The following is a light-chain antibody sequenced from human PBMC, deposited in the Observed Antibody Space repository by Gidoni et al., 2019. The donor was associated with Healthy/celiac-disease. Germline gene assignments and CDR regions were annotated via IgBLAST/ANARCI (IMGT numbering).Light chain of an antibody. CDR1: SSNIGAGYD. CDR3: QSYDSSLSAVV. Sequence: QSVLPQPPSVSGAPGQRVTISCTGSSSNIGAGYDVHWYQQLPGTAHKLLIYGNSNRPSGVPDRFAGSKSGTSAPLTITGLQAEDEADYYCQSYDSSLSAVVFGGGTKLTVL. V-gene: IGLV1-40*01. J-gene: IGLJ2*01. CDR2: GNS.